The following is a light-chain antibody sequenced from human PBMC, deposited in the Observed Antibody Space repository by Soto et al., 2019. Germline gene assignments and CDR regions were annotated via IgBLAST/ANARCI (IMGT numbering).Light chain of an antibody. CDR2: KVS. CDR3: VQCAQWPPWT. Sequence: DIVLTQSPLSLPVTLGQPASISCRSSQSLLNRDGNTYLNWFQQRPGQSPRRLIYKVSKRDSGGRARFSGSGSGTDFTPEIRRGEAEEVGVYYCVQCAQWPPWTFGEGTKVDIK. J-gene: IGKJ1*01. CDR1: QSLLNRDGNTY. V-gene: IGKV2-30*01.